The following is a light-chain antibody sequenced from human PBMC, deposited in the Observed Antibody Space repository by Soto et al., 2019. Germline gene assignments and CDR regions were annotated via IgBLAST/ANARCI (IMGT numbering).Light chain of an antibody. J-gene: IGKJ2*01. V-gene: IGKV1-39*01. CDR2: DAS. CDR1: QTISTY. CDR3: QQSDSTPYT. Sequence: DIEMTQSPSSLSASVGHSVTITCRASQTISTYLNWYQQKPGKAPRLLIYDASSLLSGVPSRFSGSGSGTDFTLTIASLQPEDFSTYYCQQSDSTPYTFGQGTK.